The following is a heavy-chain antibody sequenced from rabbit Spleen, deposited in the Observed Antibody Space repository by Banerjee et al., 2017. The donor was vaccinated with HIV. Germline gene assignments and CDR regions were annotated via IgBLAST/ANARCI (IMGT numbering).Heavy chain of an antibody. CDR2: IAGSSSGFT. Sequence: QSLEESGGDLVKPGASLTLSCKTSAFDFSTYYMSWVRQAPGKGLEWISCIAGSSSGFTYSATWAKGRFTCSKTSSTTVTMQMTSLTVADTASYFCARDTGSSFSSYGMDLWGQGTLVTVS. J-gene: IGHJ6*01. V-gene: IGHV1S40*01. CDR1: AFDFSTYY. CDR3: ARDTGSSFSSYGMDL. D-gene: IGHD8-1*01.